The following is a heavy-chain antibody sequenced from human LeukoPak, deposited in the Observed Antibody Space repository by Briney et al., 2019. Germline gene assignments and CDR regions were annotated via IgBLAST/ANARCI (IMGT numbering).Heavy chain of an antibody. J-gene: IGHJ4*02. D-gene: IGHD3-10*01. V-gene: IGHV1-69*13. CDR3: ARSRLHYGSGSYPFDY. Sequence: ASVKVSCKASGGTFSSYAISWVRQAPGQGLEWMGGIIPIFGTANYAQKFQGRVTITADESTSTAYMELSSLRSEDTAVYYCARSRLHYGSGSYPFDYWGQGTLVTVSS. CDR2: IIPIFGTA. CDR1: GGTFSSYA.